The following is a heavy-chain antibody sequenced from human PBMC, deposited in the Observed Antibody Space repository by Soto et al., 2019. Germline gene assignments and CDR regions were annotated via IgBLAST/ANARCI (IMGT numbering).Heavy chain of an antibody. CDR3: ARDVPGVHADYYDSSGYYGC. Sequence: QVQLVESGGGVVQPGRSLRLSCAASGFTFSSYGMHWVRQAPGKGLEWVAVIWYDGSNKYYADSVKGRFTISRDNSKNTLYLQMNSLRAEDTAVYYCARDVPGVHADYYDSSGYYGCWGQGTLVTVSS. CDR1: GFTFSSYG. J-gene: IGHJ4*02. D-gene: IGHD3-22*01. CDR2: IWYDGSNK. V-gene: IGHV3-33*01.